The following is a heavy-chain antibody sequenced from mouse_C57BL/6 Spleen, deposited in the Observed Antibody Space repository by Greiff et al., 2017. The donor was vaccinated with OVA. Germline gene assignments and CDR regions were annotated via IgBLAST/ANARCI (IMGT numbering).Heavy chain of an antibody. D-gene: IGHD1-1*01. CDR2: IYPGDGDT. Sequence: QVQLQQSGPELVKPGASVKISCKASGYAFSSSWMNWVKQRPGKGLEWIGRIYPGDGDTNYNGKFKGKATLTADKSSSTAYMQLSSLTSEDSAVYFCAREGLTTVVFDCWGKGTTLTVSS. J-gene: IGHJ2*01. V-gene: IGHV1-82*01. CDR3: AREGLTTVVFDC. CDR1: GYAFSSSW.